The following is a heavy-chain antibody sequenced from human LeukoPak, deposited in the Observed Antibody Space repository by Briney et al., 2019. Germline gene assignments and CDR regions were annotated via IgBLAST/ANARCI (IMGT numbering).Heavy chain of an antibody. D-gene: IGHD5-18*01. V-gene: IGHV3-7*03. Sequence: GGSLRLSCAAPGFTFSSYWMSWVRQAPGKGLEWVANIKQDGSEKYYVDSVKGRFTISRDNAKNSLYLQMNSLRAEDTAVYYCARISGYSRTRDAFDIWGQGTMVTVSS. CDR3: ARISGYSRTRDAFDI. J-gene: IGHJ3*02. CDR1: GFTFSSYW. CDR2: IKQDGSEK.